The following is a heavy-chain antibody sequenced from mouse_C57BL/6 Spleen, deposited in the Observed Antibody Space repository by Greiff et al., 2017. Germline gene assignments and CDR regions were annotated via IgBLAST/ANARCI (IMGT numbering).Heavy chain of an antibody. V-gene: IGHV1-85*01. D-gene: IGHD1-1*01. CDR1: GYTFTSYD. J-gene: IGHJ1*03. Sequence: VMLVESGPELVKPGASVKLSCKASGYTFTSYDINWVKQRPGQGLEWIGWIYPRDGSTKYNEKFKGKATLTVDTSSSTAYMELHSLTSEDSAVYFCARALYYYGSSYVWYFDVWGTGTTVTVSS. CDR2: IYPRDGST. CDR3: ARALYYYGSSYVWYFDV.